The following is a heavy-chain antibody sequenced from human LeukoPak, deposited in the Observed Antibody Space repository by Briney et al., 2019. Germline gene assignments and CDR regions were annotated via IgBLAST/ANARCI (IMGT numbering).Heavy chain of an antibody. CDR2: IYYSGST. D-gene: IGHD1-26*01. CDR1: GGSISSGDYY. V-gene: IGHV4-30-4*01. J-gene: IGHJ3*02. CDR3: ARGVVGAPDAFDI. Sequence: SQTLSLTCTVSGGSISSGDYYWSWIRQPPGKGLEWIGYIYYSGSTYYNPSLKSRVTISVDTSKNQFSPKLSSVTAADTAVYYCARGVVGAPDAFDIWGQGTMVTVSS.